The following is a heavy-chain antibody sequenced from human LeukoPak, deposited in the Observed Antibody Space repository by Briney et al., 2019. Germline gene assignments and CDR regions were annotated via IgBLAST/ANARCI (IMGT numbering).Heavy chain of an antibody. V-gene: IGHV3-30*04. D-gene: IGHD3-22*01. CDR1: GFTFSSYA. CDR3: ARGNYYDSFPGWFDP. J-gene: IGHJ5*02. Sequence: PGGSLRLSCAASGFTFSSYAMHWVHQAPGKGLEWVAVISYDGSNKYYADSVKGRFTISRDNSKNTLYLQMNSLRAEDTAVYYCARGNYYDSFPGWFDPWGQGTLVTVSS. CDR2: ISYDGSNK.